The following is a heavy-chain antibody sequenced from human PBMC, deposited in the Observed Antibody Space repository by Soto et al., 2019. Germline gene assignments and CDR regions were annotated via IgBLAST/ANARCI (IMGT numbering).Heavy chain of an antibody. CDR1: GFTFSSFS. J-gene: IGHJ4*02. Sequence: EVQLVESGGGLVQPGGSLRLSCAASGFTFSSFSMNWVRQAPGKGLEWVSYISSSSDTIYYADSVKGRFTISRDNAKISLYLQMNSLRAEDTAVYYCARDMAVLADYWGQGTLVTVSS. CDR3: ARDMAVLADY. V-gene: IGHV3-48*01. D-gene: IGHD2-15*01. CDR2: ISSSSDTI.